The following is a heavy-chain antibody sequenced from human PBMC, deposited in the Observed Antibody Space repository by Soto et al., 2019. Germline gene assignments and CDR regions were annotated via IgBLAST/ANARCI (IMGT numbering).Heavy chain of an antibody. CDR1: GGSIISSDYY. CDR3: ARRGYGSRFLDWFDP. V-gene: IGHV4-39*01. D-gene: IGHD5-18*01. CDR2: IFYSGST. Sequence: PSETLSLTCTVSGGSIISSDYYWGWIRQSPGKGLEWIGSIFYSGSTESTSYNSSLKSRLTISVDTSKNQFSLKLDSVTAADTGIYYCARRGYGSRFLDWFDPWGQGXLVTVSS. J-gene: IGHJ5*02.